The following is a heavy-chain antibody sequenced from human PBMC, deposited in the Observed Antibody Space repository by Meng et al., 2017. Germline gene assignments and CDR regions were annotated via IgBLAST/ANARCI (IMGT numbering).Heavy chain of an antibody. CDR3: ARDGVGATEGYFDY. D-gene: IGHD1-26*01. Sequence: QGQMGQAGAEVKKPGSSVKVSCKASGGTFSSYAISWVRQAPGQGLEWMGGIIPIFGTANYAQKFQGRVTITADKSTSTAYMELSSLRSEDTAVYYCARDGVGATEGYFDYWGQGTLVTVSS. V-gene: IGHV1-69*06. CDR1: GGTFSSYA. CDR2: IIPIFGTA. J-gene: IGHJ4*02.